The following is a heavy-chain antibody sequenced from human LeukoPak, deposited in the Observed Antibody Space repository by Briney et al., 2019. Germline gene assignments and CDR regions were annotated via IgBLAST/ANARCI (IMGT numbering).Heavy chain of an antibody. CDR3: ARFGYSYGADY. CDR2: IDPNYDST. V-gene: IGHV1-46*01. D-gene: IGHD5-18*01. CDR1: AYTFTKYH. J-gene: IGHJ4*02. Sequence: GGSVKVSCKASAYTFTKYHICWVRQDPGQGLEWMGVIDPNYDSTTYAQKFQGRVTVTRDTSTSTVYMELSSPRSEDTAVYYCARFGYSYGADYWGQGTLVSVSS.